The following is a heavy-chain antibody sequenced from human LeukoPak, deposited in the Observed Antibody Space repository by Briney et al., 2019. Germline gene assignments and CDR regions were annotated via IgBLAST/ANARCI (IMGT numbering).Heavy chain of an antibody. Sequence: GASVKVSCKASGGTFSSYAISWVRQAPGQGLEWMGGIIPIFGTANYAQKFQGRVTITADKSTSTAYMELSSLRSEDTAVYYCASTSGSGYDFAAGPRDYWGQGTLVTVSS. CDR1: GGTFSSYA. CDR3: ASTSGSGYDFAAGPRDY. CDR2: IIPIFGTA. V-gene: IGHV1-69*06. D-gene: IGHD5-12*01. J-gene: IGHJ4*02.